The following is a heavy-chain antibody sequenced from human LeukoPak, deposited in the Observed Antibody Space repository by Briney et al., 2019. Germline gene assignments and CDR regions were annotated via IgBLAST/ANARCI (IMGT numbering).Heavy chain of an antibody. Sequence: ASVKVSCKASGYTFTSNGISWVRQAPGQGLEWMGWISAYNGNTNYAQKLQGRVTMTTDTSTSTAYMELRSLRSDDTAVYYCASGEVVTDPYYYYGMDVWGQGTTVTVSS. CDR2: ISAYNGNT. V-gene: IGHV1-18*01. D-gene: IGHD3-22*01. J-gene: IGHJ6*02. CDR3: ASGEVVTDPYYYYGMDV. CDR1: GYTFTSNG.